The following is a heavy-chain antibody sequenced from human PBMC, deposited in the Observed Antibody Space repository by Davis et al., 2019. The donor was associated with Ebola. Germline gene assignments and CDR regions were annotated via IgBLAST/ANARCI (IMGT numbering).Heavy chain of an antibody. CDR1: GGSFSSHP. Sequence: SVKVSCKTSGGSFSSHPISWVRQAPRQGLEWMGGIIPIFDTPQYAQKFQGRITITAGASTSTAYMELSSLRSEDTATYFCARDFDGGNYYFDYWGPGTPVTVSS. J-gene: IGHJ4*02. CDR2: IIPIFDTP. CDR3: ARDFDGGNYYFDY. D-gene: IGHD3-9*01. V-gene: IGHV1-69*13.